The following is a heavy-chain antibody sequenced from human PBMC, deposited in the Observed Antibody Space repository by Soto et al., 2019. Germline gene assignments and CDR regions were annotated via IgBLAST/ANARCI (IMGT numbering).Heavy chain of an antibody. J-gene: IGHJ6*02. V-gene: IGHV1-69*13. CDR1: GGTFSSYA. Sequence: GASVKVSCKASGGTFSSYAISWVRQAPGQGLEWMGGIIPIFGTANYAQKFQGRVTITADESTSTAYMELSSLRSEDTAVYYCALRGNQTYYYYGMDVWGQGTTVTVSS. CDR3: ALRGNQTYYYYGMDV. CDR2: IIPIFGTA.